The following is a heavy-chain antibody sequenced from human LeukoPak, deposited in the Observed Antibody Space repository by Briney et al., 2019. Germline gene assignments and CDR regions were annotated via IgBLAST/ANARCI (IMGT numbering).Heavy chain of an antibody. CDR3: ARQLVTTGHFDY. V-gene: IGHV4-39*01. CDR1: GGSISSSFYY. J-gene: IGHJ4*02. D-gene: IGHD1-1*01. Sequence: PSETLSLTCTVSGGSISSSFYYWGWIRQPPGKGLEWIGRIYYSGSPSYNPSLKSRVTFSVDMSNNQFSLKLTSVTSADTAVYYCARQLVTTGHFDYWGQGTLVTVSS. CDR2: IYYSGSP.